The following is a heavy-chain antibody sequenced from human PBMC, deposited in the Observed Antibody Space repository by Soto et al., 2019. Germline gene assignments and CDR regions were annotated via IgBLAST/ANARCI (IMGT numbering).Heavy chain of an antibody. CDR1: GYTFTSYD. Sequence: GASVKVSCKASGYTFTSYDINRVREATGQGLEWMGWMNPNSGNTGYAQKFQGRVTMTRNTSISTAYMELSSLRSEDTAVYYCARVGSSSHYYYSGMDVWGQGTTVTVSS. CDR3: ARVGSSSHYYYSGMDV. V-gene: IGHV1-8*01. D-gene: IGHD6-13*01. CDR2: MNPNSGNT. J-gene: IGHJ6*02.